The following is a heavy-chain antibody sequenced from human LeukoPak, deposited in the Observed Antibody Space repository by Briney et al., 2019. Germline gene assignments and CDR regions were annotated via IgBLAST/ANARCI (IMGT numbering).Heavy chain of an antibody. J-gene: IGHJ4*02. D-gene: IGHD5-18*01. Sequence: PSETLSITCTVSGGSISSYYWSWIRQPPGKGLEWIGYIYYSGSTNYNPSLKSRVTISVDTSKNQFSLKLSSVTAADTAVYYCARSRGYSYDLDYWGQGTLVTVSS. CDR2: IYYSGST. CDR1: GGSISSYY. V-gene: IGHV4-59*01. CDR3: ARSRGYSYDLDY.